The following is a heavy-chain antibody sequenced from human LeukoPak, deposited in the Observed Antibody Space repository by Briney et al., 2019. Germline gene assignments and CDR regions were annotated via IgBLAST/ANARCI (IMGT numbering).Heavy chain of an antibody. D-gene: IGHD6-19*01. CDR2: ISYSGST. CDR1: GGSISPYY. CDR3: ARRGSDWSFDL. J-gene: IGHJ2*01. V-gene: IGHV4-59*08. Sequence: SETLSLTCTVSGGSISPYYWNWIRQPPGKGLEWLGYISYSGSTNYNPSLKSRVTISVDTSKNQFSLKLSSVTAADTAVYYCARRGSDWSFDLWGRGTLVTVSS.